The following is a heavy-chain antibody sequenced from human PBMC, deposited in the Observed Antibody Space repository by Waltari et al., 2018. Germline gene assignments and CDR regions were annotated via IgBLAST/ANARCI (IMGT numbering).Heavy chain of an antibody. D-gene: IGHD6-13*01. Sequence: EVQLLESGGGLVQPGGSLRLSCAASGFTFSSYAMSWVRQAPGKGLEWVSAISGSGGSKYYADSVKGRFTISRDNSKNTLYLQMNSLRAEDTAVYYCATKPAAAGSRVYYWGQGTLVTVSS. CDR2: ISGSGGSK. CDR1: GFTFSSYA. J-gene: IGHJ4*02. CDR3: ATKPAAAGSRVYY. V-gene: IGHV3-23*01.